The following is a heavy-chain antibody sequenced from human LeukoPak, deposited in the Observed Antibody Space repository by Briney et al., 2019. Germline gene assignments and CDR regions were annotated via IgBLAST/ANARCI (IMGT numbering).Heavy chain of an antibody. Sequence: PGGSLRLSCAASGFTFSSYSMNWVRQAPGKGLEWVSSISSSSSYIYYADSVKGRFTISRDNAKNSLFLQMNSLRAEDTAAYYCARSELGYNYYYMDVWGKGTTVTVSS. CDR2: ISSSSSYI. V-gene: IGHV3-21*01. J-gene: IGHJ6*03. CDR1: GFTFSSYS. CDR3: ARSELGYNYYYMDV. D-gene: IGHD7-27*01.